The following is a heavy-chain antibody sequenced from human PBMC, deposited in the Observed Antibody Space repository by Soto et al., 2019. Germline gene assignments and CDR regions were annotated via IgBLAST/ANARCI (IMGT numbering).Heavy chain of an antibody. CDR1: GFTLSNYY. D-gene: IGHD3-3*01. Sequence: QVQLVQSGAEVTKPGASVRVSCIASGFTLSNYYMHWVRQAPGQGLEWMGTINPSVGTTDYAQKLQGRVTMTRGTSTSTVYMELSSLRSDDTAVYYCAKSGGFGVVIGYFDFWGQGSLVTVSS. V-gene: IGHV1-46*03. CDR3: AKSGGFGVVIGYFDF. J-gene: IGHJ4*02. CDR2: INPSVGTT.